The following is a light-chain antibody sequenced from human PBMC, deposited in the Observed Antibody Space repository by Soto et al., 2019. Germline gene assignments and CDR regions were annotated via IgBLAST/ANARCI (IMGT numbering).Light chain of an antibody. V-gene: IGKV3-11*01. Sequence: EIVLTQFPATLSLSPGERATLSCRASQSVGTYLGWYQQRPGQAPRLLIYDASNRATGIPARFSGSGSGTDLTLSISSLEPEDFAVYYCQQRANWPPYTFGQGIRLEI. CDR2: DAS. J-gene: IGKJ2*01. CDR3: QQRANWPPYT. CDR1: QSVGTY.